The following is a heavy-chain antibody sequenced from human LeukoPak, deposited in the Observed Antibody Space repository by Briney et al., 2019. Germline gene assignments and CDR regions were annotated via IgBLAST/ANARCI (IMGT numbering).Heavy chain of an antibody. CDR3: AKDPSSGPPHYYYYYYMDV. V-gene: IGHV1-18*01. D-gene: IGHD6-19*01. J-gene: IGHJ6*03. CDR1: GYTFTSYS. CDR2: ISAYNGNT. Sequence: ASVKVSCKASGYTFTSYSISWVRQAPGQGLEWMGWISAYNGNTNYAQKLQGRVTMTTDTSTSTAYMELRSLRSDDTAVYYCAKDPSSGPPHYYYYYYMDVWGKGTTVTVSS.